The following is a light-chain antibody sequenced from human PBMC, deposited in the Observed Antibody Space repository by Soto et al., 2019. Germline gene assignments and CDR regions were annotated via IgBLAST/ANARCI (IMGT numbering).Light chain of an antibody. V-gene: IGLV3-1*01. CDR3: QAFDSSTLV. CDR2: QDT. CDR1: ILGNKY. Sequence: SYELTQPPSVSVSPGQTASITCSGHILGNKYACWYQQKPGQSSVLVIYQDTRRPSGIPERFSGSNSGNTATLTISGTQAMDEADYYCQAFDSSTLVFGGGTKLTVL. J-gene: IGLJ2*01.